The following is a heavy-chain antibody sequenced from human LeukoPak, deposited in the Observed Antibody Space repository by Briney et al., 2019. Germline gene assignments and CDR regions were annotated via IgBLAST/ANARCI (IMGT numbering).Heavy chain of an antibody. CDR1: GYTFTSYD. J-gene: IGHJ4*02. CDR2: INAGNGNT. CDR3: ARGYYDYVWGSQANDY. Sequence: ASVKVSCKASGYTFTSYDINWVRQAPGQRLEWMGWINAGNGNTKYSQKFQGRVTITRDTSASTAYMELSSLRSEDTAVYYCARGYYDYVWGSQANDYWGQGTLVTVSP. V-gene: IGHV1-3*01. D-gene: IGHD3-16*01.